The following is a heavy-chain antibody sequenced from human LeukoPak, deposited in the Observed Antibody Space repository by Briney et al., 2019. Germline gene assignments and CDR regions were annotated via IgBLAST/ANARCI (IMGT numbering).Heavy chain of an antibody. D-gene: IGHD3-22*01. CDR2: ISYDGSNK. CDR3: ARDPSDSSGYPGFDY. J-gene: IGHJ4*02. CDR1: GFTFSSYA. V-gene: IGHV3-30-3*01. Sequence: GGSLRLSCAASGFTFSSYAMHWVRQAPGKGLEWVAVISYDGSNKYYADSVKGRFTISRGNSKNTLYLQMNSLRAEDTAVYYCARDPSDSSGYPGFDYWGQGTLVTVSS.